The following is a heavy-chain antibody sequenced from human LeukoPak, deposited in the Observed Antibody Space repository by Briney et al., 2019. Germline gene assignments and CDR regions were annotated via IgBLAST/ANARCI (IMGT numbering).Heavy chain of an antibody. V-gene: IGHV1-46*01. Sequence: ASVKVSCKASGGTFSSYAISWVRQAPGQGLEWMGIINPSGDSTSYAQKFQGRVTMTRDMSTSTIYMELSSLRSEDTAVYYCARAADYGGAIDYWGQGTLVTVSS. CDR3: ARAADYGGAIDY. D-gene: IGHD4-23*01. CDR1: GGTFSSYA. J-gene: IGHJ4*02. CDR2: INPSGDST.